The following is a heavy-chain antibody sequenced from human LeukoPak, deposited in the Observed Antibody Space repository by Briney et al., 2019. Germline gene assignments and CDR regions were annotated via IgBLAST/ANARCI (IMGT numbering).Heavy chain of an antibody. V-gene: IGHV3-23*01. CDR3: ARDGYSGSYYRLYYFFMDV. D-gene: IGHD1-26*01. Sequence: GGSLRLSCLASKFTFNNYAMTWVRQAPGKGLEWVSSISGSGDNMDYADSVKGRFTISRDNSEDTLYLQMNSLRGEDTAVYYCARDGYSGSYYRLYYFFMDVWGKGTTVTVSS. J-gene: IGHJ6*03. CDR1: KFTFNNYA. CDR2: ISGSGDNM.